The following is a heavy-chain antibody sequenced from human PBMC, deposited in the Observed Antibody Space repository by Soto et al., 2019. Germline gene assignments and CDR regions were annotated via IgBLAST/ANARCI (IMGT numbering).Heavy chain of an antibody. J-gene: IGHJ5*02. CDR2: IFHSGMT. D-gene: IGHD1-7*01. CDR1: GASVSGSTYY. V-gene: IGHV4-39*01. Sequence: SSETLSLTCTVSGASVSGSTYYWVWIREPAGQALEWIGNIFHSGMTEYNPSLKNRVTISVDGSNTQFALTLTSVSAADRPVCVWVRQVTGTRRFNWFDPWGQGTQVTVSS. CDR3: VRQVTGTRRFNWFDP.